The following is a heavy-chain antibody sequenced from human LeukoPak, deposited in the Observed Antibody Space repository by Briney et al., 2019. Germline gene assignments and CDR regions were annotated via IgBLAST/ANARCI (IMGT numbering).Heavy chain of an antibody. V-gene: IGHV3-30-3*01. CDR1: GFTFSSYA. D-gene: IGHD5-18*01. Sequence: GGSLRLSCAASGFTFSSYAMHWVRQAPGKGLEWVAVISYDGSNKYYADSVKGRFTISRDNSKNTLYLQMNSLRAEDTAAYYCARGLGGYSYGKPSDYFDYWGQGTLVTVSS. CDR3: ARGLGGYSYGKPSDYFDY. CDR2: ISYDGSNK. J-gene: IGHJ4*02.